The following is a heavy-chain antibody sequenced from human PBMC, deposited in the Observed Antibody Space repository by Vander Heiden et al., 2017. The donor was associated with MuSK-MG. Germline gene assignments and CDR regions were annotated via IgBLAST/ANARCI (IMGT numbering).Heavy chain of an antibody. Sequence: EVQLVESGGGLVQPGGSLRLSCAASGFTFSIYSMNWVRQAPGKGLEWVSYISSSSSTIYYADSVKGRFTISRDNAKNSLYLQMSSLRAEDTAIYYCAREIYDFWNGYYLNWGQGTLVTVSS. CDR2: ISSSSSTI. CDR1: GFTFSIYS. V-gene: IGHV3-48*01. CDR3: AREIYDFWNGYYLN. J-gene: IGHJ4*02. D-gene: IGHD3-3*01.